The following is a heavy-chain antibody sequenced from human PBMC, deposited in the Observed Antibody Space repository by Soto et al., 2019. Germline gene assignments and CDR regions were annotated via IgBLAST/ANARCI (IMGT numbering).Heavy chain of an antibody. CDR3: ARDQYYDDSSGYLGAFDI. Sequence: GGSRRRSCAASGFTFSSYSMTWVRQAPGKGQEWVSYISSSSSTIYYADSVKGRFTISRDNAKNSQYLQMNSLRADDTAVYYCARDQYYDDSSGYLGAFDIWGQGKTVTVSS. CDR1: GFTFSSYS. CDR2: ISSSSSTI. J-gene: IGHJ3*02. D-gene: IGHD3-22*01. V-gene: IGHV3-48*01.